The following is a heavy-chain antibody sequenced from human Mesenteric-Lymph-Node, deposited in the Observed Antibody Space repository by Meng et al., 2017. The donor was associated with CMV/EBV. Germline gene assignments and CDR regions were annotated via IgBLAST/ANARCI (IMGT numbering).Heavy chain of an antibody. CDR2: ISGSGDST. CDR1: GFTFSSYA. CDR3: AKDVWNYAFDY. D-gene: IGHD1-7*01. Sequence: GESLKISCAASGFTFSSYAMSWVRQAPGKGLEWVSGISGSGDSTYYADSVRGRFTIFRDNSKNTLSLQMNSLRAEDTAIYYCAKDVWNYAFDYWGQGTLVTVSS. V-gene: IGHV3-23*01. J-gene: IGHJ4*02.